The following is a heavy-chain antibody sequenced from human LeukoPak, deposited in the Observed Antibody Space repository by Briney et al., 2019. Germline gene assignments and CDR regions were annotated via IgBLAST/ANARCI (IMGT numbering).Heavy chain of an antibody. J-gene: IGHJ4*02. CDR1: GGAISSGSYY. CDR3: ARLSDY. V-gene: IGHV4-39*01. Sequence: SETLSLTCTVSGGAISSGSYYWGWIRQPPGKGLEWIGSINYSGTTYYNPSLKSRVSISVDTSRTQFSLRLSSVTAADTAVYYCARLSDYWGQGTLVTVSS. CDR2: INYSGTT.